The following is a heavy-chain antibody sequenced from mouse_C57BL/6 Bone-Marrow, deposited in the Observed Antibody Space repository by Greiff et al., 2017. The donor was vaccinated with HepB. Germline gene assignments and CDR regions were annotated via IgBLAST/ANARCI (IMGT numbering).Heavy chain of an antibody. V-gene: IGHV5-16*01. Sequence: EVMLVESEGGLVQPGGSLKLSCTASGFTFSDYYMAWVRQVPEKGLEWVANINYDGSSTYYLDSLKSRFIISSDNAKNILYLQMSSLKSEDTATYYCARDRYYGKCMDYWGQGTSVTVSS. CDR1: GFTFSDYY. J-gene: IGHJ4*01. CDR3: ARDRYYGKCMDY. D-gene: IGHD1-1*01. CDR2: INYDGSST.